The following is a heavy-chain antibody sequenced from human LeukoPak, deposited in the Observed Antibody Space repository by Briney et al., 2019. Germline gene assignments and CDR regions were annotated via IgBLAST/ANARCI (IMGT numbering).Heavy chain of an antibody. J-gene: IGHJ4*02. CDR2: ISAYNGNT. V-gene: IGHV1-18*01. CDR1: GYAFTSYE. CDR3: ARDCSSTSCYKVDY. Sequence: ASVKVSCKAAGYAFTSYEINWVRQATGQGLEWMGWISAYNGNTNYAQKLQGRVTMTTDTSTSTAYMELRSLRSDDTAVYYCARDCSSTSCYKVDYWGQGTLVTVSS. D-gene: IGHD2-2*02.